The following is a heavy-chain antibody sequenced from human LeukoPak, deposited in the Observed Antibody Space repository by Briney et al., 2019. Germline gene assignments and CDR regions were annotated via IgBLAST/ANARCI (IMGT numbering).Heavy chain of an antibody. D-gene: IGHD3-22*01. V-gene: IGHV1-18*01. CDR3: ARGMVTAYYYDSSGYYPNDY. CDR2: ISVYNGNT. J-gene: IGHJ4*02. Sequence: APVKVSCKASGYIFTSYGVTWVRQAPGQGLEWMGWISVYNGNTNYAQKLQGRVTMTTDISTSTAYMELRSLRSGDTAVYYCARGMVTAYYYDSSGYYPNDYWGQGTLVTVSS. CDR1: GYIFTSYG.